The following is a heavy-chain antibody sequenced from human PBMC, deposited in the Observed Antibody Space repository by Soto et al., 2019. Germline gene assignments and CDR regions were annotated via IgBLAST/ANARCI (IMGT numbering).Heavy chain of an antibody. CDR1: GGSISSYY. CDR3: ARSRSSTSCYNDY. D-gene: IGHD2-2*01. CDR2: IYYSGST. Sequence: SETLSLTCTVSGGSISSYYWSWIRQPPGKGLEWIGYIYYSGSTNYNPSLKSRVTISVDTSKNQFSLKLSSVTAADTAVYYCARSRSSTSCYNDYWGQRTLVTVSS. V-gene: IGHV4-59*01. J-gene: IGHJ4*02.